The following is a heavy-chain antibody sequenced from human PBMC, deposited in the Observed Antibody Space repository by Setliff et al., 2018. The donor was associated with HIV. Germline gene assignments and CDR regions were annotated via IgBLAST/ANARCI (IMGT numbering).Heavy chain of an antibody. CDR3: ARDHYDSSGYIFFPGLPEY. CDR1: GYTFTGYY. J-gene: IGHJ4*02. Sequence: ASVKVSCKASGYTFTGYYMHWVRQAPGQGLEWMGWINPNNGGTNYAQKFQGRVTMTRDTSISTAYMELSRLRSDDTAVYYCARDHYDSSGYIFFPGLPEYWGQGTLVTVSS. D-gene: IGHD3-22*01. CDR2: INPNNGGT. V-gene: IGHV1-2*02.